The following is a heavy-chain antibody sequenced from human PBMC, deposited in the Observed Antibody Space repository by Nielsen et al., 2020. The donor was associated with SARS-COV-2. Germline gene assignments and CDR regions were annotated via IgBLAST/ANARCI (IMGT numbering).Heavy chain of an antibody. CDR2: INPSGSGT. D-gene: IGHD3-3*01. V-gene: IGHV3-74*01. J-gene: IGHJ6*03. CDR3: AGGADFWSGTQKYYMDV. Sequence: GGSLRLSCSASGFTFSSTWMDWVRQAPGQGLVWVSRINPSGSGTAYADSVKGRFAVSRDNAENTVVLQMNSLRVEDTAVYYCAGGADFWSGTQKYYMDVWGKGTTVTVSS. CDR1: GFTFSSTW.